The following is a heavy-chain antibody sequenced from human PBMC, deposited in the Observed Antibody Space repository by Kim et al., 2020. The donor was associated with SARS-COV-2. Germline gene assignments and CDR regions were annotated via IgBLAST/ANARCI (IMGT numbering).Heavy chain of an antibody. Sequence: SETLSLTCAVYGGSFSGYYWSWIRQPPGKGLEWIGEINHSGSTNYNPSLKSRVTISVDTSKNQFSLKLSSVTAADTAVYYCARGRGYCSGGSCSYYYYGMDVWGQGTTVTVSS. V-gene: IGHV4-34*01. CDR1: GGSFSGYY. CDR3: ARGRGYCSGGSCSYYYYGMDV. J-gene: IGHJ6*02. CDR2: INHSGST. D-gene: IGHD2-15*01.